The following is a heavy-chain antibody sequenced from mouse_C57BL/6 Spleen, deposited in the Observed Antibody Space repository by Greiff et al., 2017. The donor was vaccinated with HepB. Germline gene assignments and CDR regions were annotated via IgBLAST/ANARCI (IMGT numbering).Heavy chain of an antibody. D-gene: IGHD2-3*01. J-gene: IGHJ4*01. CDR2: INPSTGGT. V-gene: IGHV1-42*01. CDR1: GYSFTGYY. Sequence: VQLQQSGPELVKPGASVKISCKASGYSFTGYYVNWVKQSPEKSLEWIGEINPSTGGTTYNQKFKAKATLTVDKSSSTAYMQLKSLTSEDSAVYYCAKRWLLREAMDYWGQGTSVSVSS. CDR3: AKRWLLREAMDY.